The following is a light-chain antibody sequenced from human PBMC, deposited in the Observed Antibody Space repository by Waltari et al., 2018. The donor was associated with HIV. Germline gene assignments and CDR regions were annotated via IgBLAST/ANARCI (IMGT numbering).Light chain of an antibody. J-gene: IGLJ2*01. Sequence: QSVLTQPPSVSGAPGQRVTISCTGSSSNIGAGYDVHWYQQLPGTAPKLLIYGNVNGPSGVPGRFSGSKTGSSASLAITGLQAEDEAHDYCQSFDSSLTTSGVIFGGGTKLTVL. CDR1: SSNIGAGYD. V-gene: IGLV1-40*01. CDR2: GNV. CDR3: QSFDSSLTTSGVI.